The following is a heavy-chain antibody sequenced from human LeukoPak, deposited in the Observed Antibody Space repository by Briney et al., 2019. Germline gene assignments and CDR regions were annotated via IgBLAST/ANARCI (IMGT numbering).Heavy chain of an antibody. Sequence: GGSLRLSCAASGVTFDDDAMHWVRQAPGKGVECVSLISGDGGSTYYADSVKGRFTISRGHSTNSLSLQMSSLRTEDTALYYCAKDVTLGYYYYGMDVWGQGTTVTVSS. J-gene: IGHJ6*02. D-gene: IGHD5-18*01. CDR1: GVTFDDDA. CDR2: ISGDGGST. V-gene: IGHV3-43*02. CDR3: AKDVTLGYYYYGMDV.